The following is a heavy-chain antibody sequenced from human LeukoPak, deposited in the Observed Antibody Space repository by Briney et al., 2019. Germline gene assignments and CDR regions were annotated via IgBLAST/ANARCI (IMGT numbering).Heavy chain of an antibody. J-gene: IGHJ6*02. CDR2: INPNSGGI. CDR1: GYTFTGYY. V-gene: IGHV1-2*04. D-gene: IGHD3-10*01. Sequence: ASVKVSRKASGYTFTGYYMHWVRQAPGQGLEWMGWINPNSGGINYAQKFQGWVTMTRDTSISTAYMELSRLRSDDTAVYYCARGSGASGIYGMDVWGQGTTVTVSS. CDR3: ARGSGASGIYGMDV.